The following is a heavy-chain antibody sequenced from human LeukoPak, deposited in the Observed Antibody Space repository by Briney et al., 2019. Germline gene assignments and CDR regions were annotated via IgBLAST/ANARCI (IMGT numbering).Heavy chain of an antibody. V-gene: IGHV1-18*01. J-gene: IGHJ4*02. CDR3: ARAGHRKYYYDNAYDY. Sequence: GASVKVSCKASGYTFTSYGISWVRQAPGQGLEWLGWISVYNGHTNYAQKLQGRVTMTTHTSTSTAYMELRSLGSDDTAVYYCARAGHRKYYYDNAYDYWGQGTLVTVSS. CDR2: ISVYNGHT. D-gene: IGHD3-22*01. CDR1: GYTFTSYG.